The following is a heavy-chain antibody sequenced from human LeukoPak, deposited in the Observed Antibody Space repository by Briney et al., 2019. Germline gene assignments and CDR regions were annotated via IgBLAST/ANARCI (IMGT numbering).Heavy chain of an antibody. D-gene: IGHD6-13*01. J-gene: IGHJ6*03. Sequence: SETLSLTCTVSGGSISSYYWSWIRQPAGKGLEWIGRIYTSGSTNYNPSLKSRVTMSVDTSKNQFSLKLSSVTAADTAVYYCARDHGEGSSYYYYYMDVWGKGTTVTVSS. CDR1: GGSISSYY. V-gene: IGHV4-4*07. CDR2: IYTSGST. CDR3: ARDHGEGSSYYYYYMDV.